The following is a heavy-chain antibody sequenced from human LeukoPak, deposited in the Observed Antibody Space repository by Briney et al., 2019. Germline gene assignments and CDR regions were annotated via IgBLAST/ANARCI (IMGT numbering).Heavy chain of an antibody. CDR1: GFTFSSYW. CDR3: ARGVNDFWSGSDFDY. V-gene: IGHV3-74*01. D-gene: IGHD3-3*01. J-gene: IGHJ4*02. CDR2: INSDGSST. Sequence: PGGSLRLSCAASGFTFSSYWMHWVRQAPGKGLVWVSRINSDGSSTSYADSVKGRFTISRDNAKNTLYLQMNSLRAEDTAVYYCARGVNDFWSGSDFDYWGQGTLVTLSS.